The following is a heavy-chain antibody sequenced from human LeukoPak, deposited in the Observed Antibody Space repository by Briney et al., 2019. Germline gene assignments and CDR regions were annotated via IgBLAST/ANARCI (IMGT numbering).Heavy chain of an antibody. D-gene: IGHD3-3*01. CDR2: IYHSGST. V-gene: IGHV4-30-2*01. Sequence: SETLSLTCAVSGGSISSGGYSWSWIRQPPGKGLEWIGYIYHSGSTYYNPSLKSRVTISVDRSKNQFSLKLSSVTAADTAVYYCARGFLEWLYLDYWGQGTLVTVSS. CDR3: ARGFLEWLYLDY. CDR1: GGSISSGGYS. J-gene: IGHJ4*02.